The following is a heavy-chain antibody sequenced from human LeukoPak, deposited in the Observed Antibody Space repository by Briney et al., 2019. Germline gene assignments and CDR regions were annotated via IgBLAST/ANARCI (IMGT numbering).Heavy chain of an antibody. Sequence: PSETLSLTCAVYGGSFSGYYWSWIRQPPGKGLEWIGEINHSGSTNYNPSLKSRVTISVDTSKNQFSLKLSSVTAADTAVYYCARQGYCSSTSCYSWFDPWGQRTLVTVSS. V-gene: IGHV4-34*01. CDR2: INHSGST. CDR1: GGSFSGYY. D-gene: IGHD2-2*02. J-gene: IGHJ5*02. CDR3: ARQGYCSSTSCYSWFDP.